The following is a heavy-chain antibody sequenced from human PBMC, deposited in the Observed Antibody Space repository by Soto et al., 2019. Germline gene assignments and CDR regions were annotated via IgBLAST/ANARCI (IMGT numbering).Heavy chain of an antibody. CDR3: ARAVSWYFDL. CDR1: GYTFTGYY. J-gene: IGHJ2*01. V-gene: IGHV1-2*04. Sequence: QVQLVQSGAEVKKPGASVKVSCKASGYTFTGYYMHWVRQAPGQGLEWMGWINPNSGDTDYAQKFQGWLTLTRDTSISTAYMELNRLRSDYMAVYSCARAVSWYFDLWGRGTLVTVSS. D-gene: IGHD3-16*01. CDR2: INPNSGDT.